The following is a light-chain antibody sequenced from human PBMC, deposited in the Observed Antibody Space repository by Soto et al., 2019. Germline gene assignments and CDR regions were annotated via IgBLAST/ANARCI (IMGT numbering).Light chain of an antibody. CDR1: QIISSW. Sequence: DIQMTQSPSTLSASVGDRVTITCRASQIISSWLGWYQQKPGKAPKLLIYDASRLESGVPSRFSASESGTEFTLTISRLQPDDSATYYCQQYHSYPWTFGQGTKVETK. CDR2: DAS. J-gene: IGKJ1*01. CDR3: QQYHSYPWT. V-gene: IGKV1-5*01.